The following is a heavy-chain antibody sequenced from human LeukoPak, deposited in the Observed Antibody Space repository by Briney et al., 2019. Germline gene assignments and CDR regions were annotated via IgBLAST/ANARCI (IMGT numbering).Heavy chain of an antibody. CDR3: ARDGYNSHFFDY. CDR2: IYYSGST. J-gene: IGHJ4*02. D-gene: IGHD5-24*01. CDR1: GGSISSYY. Sequence: SETLSLTCTVSGGSISSYYWNWIGQSPGKGLEWLGYIYYSGSTNYNPSLKSRVTISVDTSKNQFSLKLSSVTAADTAVYYCARDGYNSHFFDYWGQGTLVTVSS. V-gene: IGHV4-59*01.